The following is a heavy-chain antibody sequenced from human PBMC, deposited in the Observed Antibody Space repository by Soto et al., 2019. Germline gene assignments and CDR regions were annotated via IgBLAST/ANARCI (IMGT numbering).Heavy chain of an antibody. Sequence: EVQLVESGGGLVQPGGSLRLSCTASGFTFSSYWMHWVRQAPGKGLVWVSRLNSDGSSTSYADSVKGRFTISRDDAKNTLYLQMNRLRAEDTAVYYCARGGFWNSYSEISHWGQGTLVTVSS. J-gene: IGHJ4*02. CDR2: LNSDGSST. CDR3: ARGGFWNSYSEISH. D-gene: IGHD3-3*01. V-gene: IGHV3-74*01. CDR1: GFTFSSYW.